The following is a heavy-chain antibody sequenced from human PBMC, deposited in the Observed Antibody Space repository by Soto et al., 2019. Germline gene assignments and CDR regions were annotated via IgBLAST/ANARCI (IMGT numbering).Heavy chain of an antibody. D-gene: IGHD3-10*01. Sequence: QITLKESGPTLVRPTQTLTLTCTFSGFSLSTTGVGVGWIRQPPGKALEWLALSYWDDDKRYSPSLKSRLTITKDTSKHKVILTLTNMDPVATATYYRAQRLRDYGLGRERANYFDPWGHGTLVTVSS. CDR1: GFSLSTTGVG. CDR3: AQRLRDYGLGRERANYFDP. V-gene: IGHV2-5*02. CDR2: SYWDDDK. J-gene: IGHJ5*02.